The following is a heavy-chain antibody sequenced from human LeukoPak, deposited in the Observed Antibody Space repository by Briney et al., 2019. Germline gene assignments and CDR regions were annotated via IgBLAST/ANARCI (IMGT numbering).Heavy chain of an antibody. D-gene: IGHD3-22*01. CDR3: GRGGSSGYNYNDFDV. CDR2: ISISGSTT. Sequence: QPGGSLRLSCAASGFTLRSYEMNWVRQGPGKGLEWVSYISISGSTTYYADSVNSRFTISIDIAKNSLYLQMNSLRPEDTAVYYCGRGGSSGYNYNDFDVWGQGTRVTVSS. CDR1: GFTLRSYE. V-gene: IGHV3-48*03. J-gene: IGHJ3*01.